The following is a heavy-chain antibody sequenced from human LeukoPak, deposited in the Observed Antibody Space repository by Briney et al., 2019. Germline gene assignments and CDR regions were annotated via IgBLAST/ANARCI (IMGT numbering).Heavy chain of an antibody. V-gene: IGHV4-4*07. CDR2: IYTSGNT. CDR1: GGSISSYY. CDR3: ARGRGGASFDY. Sequence: PSETLSLTCTVSGGSISSYYRSWIRQPAGKGLEWIGRIYTSGNTNYNPSLKSRVTISVDKSKNQFSLKLSSVTAADTAVYYCARGRGGASFDYWGRGTLVTVSS. J-gene: IGHJ4*02. D-gene: IGHD5-24*01.